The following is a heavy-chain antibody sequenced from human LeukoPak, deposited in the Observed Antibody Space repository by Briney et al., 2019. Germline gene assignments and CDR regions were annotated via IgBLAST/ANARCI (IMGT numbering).Heavy chain of an antibody. CDR2: FDPEDGET. D-gene: IGHD3-9*01. CDR1: GYTLTELS. CDR3: ARDPRGGPRYFGYNWFDP. Sequence: WASVKVSCKVSGYTLTELSMHWVRQAPGKGLEWMGGFDPEDGETIYAQKFQGRVTMTEDTSTDTAYMELSSLRSEDTAVYYCARDPRGGPRYFGYNWFDPWGQGTLVTVSS. J-gene: IGHJ5*02. V-gene: IGHV1-24*01.